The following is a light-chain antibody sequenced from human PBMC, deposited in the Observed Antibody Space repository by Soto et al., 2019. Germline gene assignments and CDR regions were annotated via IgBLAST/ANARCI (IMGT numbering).Light chain of an antibody. CDR3: QQYGSSSWT. CDR1: QSVDRY. J-gene: IGKJ1*01. CDR2: DAS. V-gene: IGKV3-11*01. Sequence: EIVLTQSPATLSLSPGERASLSCRASQSVDRYLAWYQQKPGQAPRLLIYDASNRATGISARFSGSGSGTDFTLTISRLEPEDFAVYYCQQYGSSSWTFGQGTKVDIK.